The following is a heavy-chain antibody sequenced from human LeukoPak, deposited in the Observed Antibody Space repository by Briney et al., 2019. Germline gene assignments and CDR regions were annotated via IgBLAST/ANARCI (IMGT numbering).Heavy chain of an antibody. CDR1: GGSISSYY. J-gene: IGHJ4*02. D-gene: IGHD2-2*02. V-gene: IGHV4-4*07. CDR3: ARGLHCSSTSCYIRGLGY. CDR2: MYTSGST. Sequence: SETLSLTCTVSGGSISSYYWSWIRQPAGKGLEWIGRMYTSGSTNYNPSLKSRVTISVDTSKNQFSLKLSSVTAADTAVYYCARGLHCSSTSCYIRGLGYWGQGTLVTVSS.